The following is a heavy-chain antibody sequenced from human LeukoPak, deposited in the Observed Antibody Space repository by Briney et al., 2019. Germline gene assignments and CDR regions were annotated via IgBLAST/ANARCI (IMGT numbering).Heavy chain of an antibody. Sequence: GGSLRLSCAASGFTFSSYGMSWVRQAPGKGLEWVSAISGSGGSTYYADSVKGRFTISRDNSKNTLYLQMNSLRAEDTAVYYCAKEGTRGWYDYYYYYMDVWGKGTTVTISS. V-gene: IGHV3-23*01. CDR3: AKEGTRGWYDYYYYYMDV. CDR2: ISGSGGST. D-gene: IGHD6-19*01. CDR1: GFTFSSYG. J-gene: IGHJ6*03.